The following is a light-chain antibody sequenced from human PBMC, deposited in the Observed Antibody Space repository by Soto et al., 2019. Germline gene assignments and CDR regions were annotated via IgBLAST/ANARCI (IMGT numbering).Light chain of an antibody. V-gene: IGKV1-17*01. CDR1: QDISNY. CDR2: AAS. CDR3: LQHNSYPFT. Sequence: DIQMTQSPSSLSASVGDRVTITCQASQDISNYLNWYQQKPGKAPKRLIYAASSLQSGVPSRFSGSGSGTEFTLTINSLLAEDFATYYCLQHNSYPFTFGQGTRLEI. J-gene: IGKJ5*01.